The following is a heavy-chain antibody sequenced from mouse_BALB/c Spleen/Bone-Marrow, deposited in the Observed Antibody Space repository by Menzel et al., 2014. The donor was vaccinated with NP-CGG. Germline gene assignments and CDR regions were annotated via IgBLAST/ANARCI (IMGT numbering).Heavy chain of an antibody. Sequence: VQLQQSGAELVRPGTSVKVSCKASGYAFTNYLIEWVKRRPGQGLEWIGVINPGSGGTNYNEKFKGKATLTADKSSSTTYMQLSSVTSDDSAVYFCAGWDYAMDYWGQGTSVTVSS. V-gene: IGHV1-54*01. CDR2: INPGSGGT. CDR1: GYAFTNYL. CDR3: AGWDYAMDY. J-gene: IGHJ4*01.